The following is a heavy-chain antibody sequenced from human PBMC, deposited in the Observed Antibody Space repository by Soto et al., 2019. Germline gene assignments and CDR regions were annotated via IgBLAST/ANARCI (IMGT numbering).Heavy chain of an antibody. Sequence: QPGGSLRLSCAASGFTFSSYWMSWVRQTPGRGLEWVASIKQDGSEKYSVDSVKGRFTISRDNDKNSLYLQMNSLRAEDTAVYYCARGGGIYYDFWSGSTYYYYGLDVWGQGTTVTVSS. CDR2: IKQDGSEK. V-gene: IGHV3-7*03. J-gene: IGHJ6*02. CDR1: GFTFSSYW. D-gene: IGHD3-3*01. CDR3: ARGGGIYYDFWSGSTYYYYGLDV.